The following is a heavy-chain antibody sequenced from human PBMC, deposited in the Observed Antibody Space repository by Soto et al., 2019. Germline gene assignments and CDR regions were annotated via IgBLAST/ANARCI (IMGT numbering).Heavy chain of an antibody. CDR3: ARETFVEPVIFDF. CDR2: IYYSGTT. J-gene: IGHJ4*02. Sequence: SETLSLTCTVSGGSIRSYYWGWIRQPPGKGLEWIGSIYYSGTTYYNPSLKSRVTISIDTSKRQFSLNLTSVTAADTAVYYCARETFVEPVIFDFWGQGALVTVSS. CDR1: GGSIRSYY. D-gene: IGHD3-3*01. V-gene: IGHV4-39*07.